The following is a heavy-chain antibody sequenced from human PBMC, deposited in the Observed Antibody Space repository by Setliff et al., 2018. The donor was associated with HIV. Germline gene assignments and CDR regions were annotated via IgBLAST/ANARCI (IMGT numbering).Heavy chain of an antibody. V-gene: IGHV4-39*07. Sequence: PSETLSLTCTVSGDSIRSSVYYWGWIRQPPGKGLEWIGSVHNSGSTYYNPSVKSRVVISVDTSKNQFSLTLSSVTAADTAVYYCAREIPYSFGYYFDYWGQGTLVTVSS. D-gene: IGHD5-18*01. J-gene: IGHJ4*02. CDR3: AREIPYSFGYYFDY. CDR1: GDSIRSSVYY. CDR2: VHNSGST.